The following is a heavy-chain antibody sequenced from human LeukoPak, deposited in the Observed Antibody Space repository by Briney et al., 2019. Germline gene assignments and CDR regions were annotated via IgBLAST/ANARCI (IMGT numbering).Heavy chain of an antibody. CDR2: INHSGST. Sequence: SETLSLTCAVYGGSFSGYYWSWIRQPPGKGLEWIGEINHSGSTNYNPSLKSQVTISVDTSKNQFSLKLSSVAAADTAVYYCARGLRWFDPWGQGTLVTVSS. J-gene: IGHJ5*02. CDR1: GGSFSGYY. V-gene: IGHV4-34*01. CDR3: ARGLRWFDP.